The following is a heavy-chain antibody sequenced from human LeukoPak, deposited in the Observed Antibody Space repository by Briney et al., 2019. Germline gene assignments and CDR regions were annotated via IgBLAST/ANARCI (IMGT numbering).Heavy chain of an antibody. Sequence: PSETLSLTCNVSGGSISNYYWSWIRQPPGKGLEWIGEINHSGSTNYNPSLKSRVTISVDTSKNQFSLKLSSVTAADTAVYYCASGDGGYDWGGGYYYYGMDVWGQGTTVTVSS. V-gene: IGHV4-34*01. CDR3: ASGDGGYDWGGGYYYYGMDV. CDR2: INHSGST. J-gene: IGHJ6*02. D-gene: IGHD5-12*01. CDR1: GGSISNYY.